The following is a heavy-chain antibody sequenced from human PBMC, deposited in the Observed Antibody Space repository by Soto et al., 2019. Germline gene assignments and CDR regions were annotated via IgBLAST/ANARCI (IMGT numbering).Heavy chain of an antibody. D-gene: IGHD5-12*01. CDR3: AREAGYNAFDI. Sequence: TSETLSLTCTVSGGSVSSGSYYWSWIRQPPGKGLEWIGYIYYSGSTNYNPSLKSRVTISVDTSKNQFSLKLSSVTAADTAVYYCAREAGYNAFDIWGQGTMVTVSS. V-gene: IGHV4-61*01. CDR1: GGSVSSGSYY. J-gene: IGHJ3*02. CDR2: IYYSGST.